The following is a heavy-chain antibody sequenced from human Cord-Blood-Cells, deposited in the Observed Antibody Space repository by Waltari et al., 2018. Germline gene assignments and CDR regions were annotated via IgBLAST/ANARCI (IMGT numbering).Heavy chain of an antibody. V-gene: IGHV3-7*04. J-gene: IGHJ4*02. CDR3: ARGGGADY. CDR1: GFTFSSYW. Sequence: EVQLVESGGGLVQPGGSLRLSCAASGFTFSSYWMGWVRQAPGKGLEGVANIKQDGSEKYYVDSLKGRFTISRNNAKNSLYLQMNSLRAEDTAVYYWARGGGADYWGQGTLVTVSS. CDR2: IKQDGSEK. D-gene: IGHD3-16*01.